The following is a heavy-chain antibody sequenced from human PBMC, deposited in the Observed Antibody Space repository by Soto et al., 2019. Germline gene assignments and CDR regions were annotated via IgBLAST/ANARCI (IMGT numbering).Heavy chain of an antibody. J-gene: IGHJ6*02. CDR2: IIPIFGTA. CDR1: GGTFSSYA. D-gene: IGHD3-3*01. V-gene: IGHV1-69*13. CDR3: ARGRRFLEWSGSLTRPNYYYGMDV. Sequence: GASVKVSCKASGGTFSSYAISWVRQAPGQGLEWMGGIIPIFGTANYAQKFQGRVTITADESTSTAYMELSSLRSEDTAVYYCARGRRFLEWSGSLTRPNYYYGMDVWGQGTTVTVSS.